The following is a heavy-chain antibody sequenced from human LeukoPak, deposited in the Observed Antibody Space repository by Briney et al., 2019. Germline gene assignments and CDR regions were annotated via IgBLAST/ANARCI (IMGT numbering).Heavy chain of an antibody. CDR2: LYYGGST. J-gene: IGHJ4*02. CDR1: GGSISRYY. D-gene: IGHD3-16*01. V-gene: IGHV4-59*01. Sequence: SETLSLTCNVSGGSISRYYWSWIRQPPGMGLEWMGYLYYGGSTKYNPSLKGRVTISADTSKDQFSLKLSSVRAADTAVYYCARGPRGSQGDFDYWGQGTLVTVSS. CDR3: ARGPRGSQGDFDY.